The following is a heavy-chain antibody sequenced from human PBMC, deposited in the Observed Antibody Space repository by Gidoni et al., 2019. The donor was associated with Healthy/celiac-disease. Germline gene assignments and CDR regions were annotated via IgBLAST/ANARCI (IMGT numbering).Heavy chain of an antibody. CDR1: GFTFSSYA. Sequence: EVQLLESGGGLVQPGGSLRLSCAASGFTFSSYAMSWVRQAPGKGLEWVSAICGSGGSTYYADSVKGRFTISRDNSKNTLYLQMNSLRAEDTAVYYCAKDLEVGSGLSPARSFFDYWGQGTLVTVSS. V-gene: IGHV3-23*01. J-gene: IGHJ4*02. D-gene: IGHD5-12*01. CDR2: ICGSGGST. CDR3: AKDLEVGSGLSPARSFFDY.